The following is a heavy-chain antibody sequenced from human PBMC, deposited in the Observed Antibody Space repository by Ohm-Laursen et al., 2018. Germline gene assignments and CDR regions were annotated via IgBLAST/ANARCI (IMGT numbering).Heavy chain of an antibody. V-gene: IGHV3-48*01. J-gene: IGHJ4*02. CDR1: GFNFSSYS. CDR3: ANHRSATWVHKRFDY. CDR2: ISRSSNII. Sequence: SLRLSCAASGFNFSSYSMNWVRQAPGKGLEWVSYISRSSNIIYYADSVKGRFTVSRDSAKNSLYVQMNSLRADDTAVYYCANHRSATWVHKRFDYWGQGTLVTVSS. D-gene: IGHD5-24*01.